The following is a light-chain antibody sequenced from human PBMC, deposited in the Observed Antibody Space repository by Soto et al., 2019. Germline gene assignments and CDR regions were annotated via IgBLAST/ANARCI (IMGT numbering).Light chain of an antibody. J-gene: IGKJ2*01. CDR1: QSISNW. Sequence: PISYSAYNRSASVVERVNIMCRASQSISNWLAWYQQKPGKAPNLLIYKASSLKSGAPSRFSGSGSGTEFTLTISSLQPDDFATYYCQQDNSYPSTLGQGTKVEIK. CDR2: KAS. V-gene: IGKV1-5*03. CDR3: QQDNSYPST.